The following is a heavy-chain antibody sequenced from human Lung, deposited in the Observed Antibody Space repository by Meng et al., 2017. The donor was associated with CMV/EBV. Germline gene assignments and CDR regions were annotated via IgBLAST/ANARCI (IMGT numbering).Heavy chain of an antibody. Sequence: GESLKISCAASGFTFNGYSMNWVRQAPGKGLEWVSSITSETSDSSHIYYADSVKGRFTISRDNSKNTLYLQMHSLTTEDTAMFYCAKVAESTTSPYNYFGAXGQGXLVTVSS. V-gene: IGHV3-21*01. CDR3: AKVAESTTSPYNYFGA. D-gene: IGHD1-1*01. J-gene: IGHJ5*02. CDR1: GFTFNGYS. CDR2: ITSETSDSSHI.